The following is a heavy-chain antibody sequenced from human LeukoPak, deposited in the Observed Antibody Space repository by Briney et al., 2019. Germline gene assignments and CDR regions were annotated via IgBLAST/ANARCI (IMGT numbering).Heavy chain of an antibody. V-gene: IGHV4-59*01. J-gene: IGHJ4*02. CDR1: GGSISSYY. CDR2: IYYSGST. Sequence: SETLSLTCTVSGGSISSYYWSWIRQPPGKGLEWIGYIYYSGSTNYNLTLKSRVTISVDTSKNQFSLKLRSVTAADTAVYYCARGAYCGGDCYPDFFDYWGQGTLVTVS. CDR3: ARGAYCGGDCYPDFFDY. D-gene: IGHD2-21*02.